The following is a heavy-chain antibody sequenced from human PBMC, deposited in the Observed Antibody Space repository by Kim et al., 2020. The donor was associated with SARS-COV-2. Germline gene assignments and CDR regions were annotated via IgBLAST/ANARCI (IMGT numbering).Heavy chain of an antibody. D-gene: IGHD6-13*01. CDR3: ARDRRAAAASYYYYGMDV. J-gene: IGHJ6*02. Sequence: ASVKVSCKASGYTFTSYGISWVRQAPGQGLAWMGWISAYNGNTNYAQKLQGRVTMTTDTSTSTAYMELRSLRSDDTAVYYCARDRRAAAASYYYYGMDVWGQGTTVTVSS. V-gene: IGHV1-18*01. CDR2: ISAYNGNT. CDR1: GYTFTSYG.